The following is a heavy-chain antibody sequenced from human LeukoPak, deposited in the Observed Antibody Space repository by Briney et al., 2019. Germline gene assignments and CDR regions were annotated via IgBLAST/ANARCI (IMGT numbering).Heavy chain of an antibody. CDR2: IYPGDSDT. D-gene: IGHD4/OR15-4a*01. V-gene: IGHV5-51*01. CDR1: GYSFTSFW. CDR3: ATSANLASPYYFDY. Sequence: GESLKISCKGSGYSFTSFWIGWMRQMPGKGLEWMGIIYPGDSDTRYSPSFQGQVTISADKSISTAYLQWSSLKASDTAMYYCATSANLASPYYFDYWGQGTLVTVSS. J-gene: IGHJ4*02.